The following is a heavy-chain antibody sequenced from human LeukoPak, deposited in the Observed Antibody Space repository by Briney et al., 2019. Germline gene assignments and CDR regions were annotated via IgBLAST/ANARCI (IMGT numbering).Heavy chain of an antibody. CDR3: VVTSGAVDAFDI. D-gene: IGHD3-10*01. Sequence: SETLSLTCAVSGGSFSTNYWSWIRQPPGKGLEWIGEINHSGSTNYNPSLKSRVTISVDTSKNQFSLKLSSVTAADTAVYYCVVTSGAVDAFDIWGQGTMVTVSS. J-gene: IGHJ3*02. CDR2: INHSGST. CDR1: GGSFSTNY. V-gene: IGHV4-34*01.